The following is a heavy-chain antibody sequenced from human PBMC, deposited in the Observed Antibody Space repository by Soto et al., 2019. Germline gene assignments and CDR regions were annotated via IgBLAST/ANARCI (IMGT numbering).Heavy chain of an antibody. D-gene: IGHD3-22*01. J-gene: IGHJ5*02. CDR1: GGTFSSYA. V-gene: IGHV1-69*13. CDR3: ARGRIHYDSSAYYQGWFDP. CDR2: IIPIFGTA. Sequence: SVKVSCKASGGTFSSYAISWVRQAPGQGLEWMGGIIPIFGTANYAQKFQGRVTITADESTSTAYMELSSLRSEDTAVYYCARGRIHYDSSAYYQGWFDPWGQGTLVTVSS.